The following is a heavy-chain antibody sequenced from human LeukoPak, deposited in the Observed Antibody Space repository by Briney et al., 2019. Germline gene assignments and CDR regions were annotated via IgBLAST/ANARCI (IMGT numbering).Heavy chain of an antibody. Sequence: LPGGSLRLSCAASGFTFTKYWMHWVRQAPGKGLVWVSHISSDGNTANYADSVKGRFTTSRDNAKNTMYLQVNSLRAEDTAVYYCARGAYGGNSYDYWGPGTLVTV. J-gene: IGHJ4*02. D-gene: IGHD4-23*01. V-gene: IGHV3-74*01. CDR3: ARGAYGGNSYDY. CDR1: GFTFTKYW. CDR2: ISSDGNTA.